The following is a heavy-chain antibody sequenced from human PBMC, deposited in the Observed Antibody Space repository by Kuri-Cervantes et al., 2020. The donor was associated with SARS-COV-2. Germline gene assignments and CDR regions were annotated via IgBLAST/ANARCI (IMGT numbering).Heavy chain of an antibody. CDR3: ARDGVFRGNYYFDY. D-gene: IGHD1-26*01. V-gene: IGHV3-30*04. CDR1: GFAFSTYP. Sequence: GESLKISCAASGFAFSTYPMHWVRQAPGKGLEWVAAISSDGSDKYNIDSVKGRFTISRDNSKSTLSLQMNSLRPEDTAFYYCARDGVFRGNYYFDYWGPGTLVTVSS. J-gene: IGHJ4*02. CDR2: ISSDGSDK.